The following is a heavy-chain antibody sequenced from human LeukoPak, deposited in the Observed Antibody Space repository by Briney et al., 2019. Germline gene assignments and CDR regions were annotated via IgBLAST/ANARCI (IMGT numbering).Heavy chain of an antibody. Sequence: SVKVSCKASGGTFSSYAISWVRQAPGQGLEWMGGIIPIFGTANYAQKFQGRVTITTDESTSTAYMELSSLRSEDTAVYYCARFHPHVDTAPTGANYYMDVWGKGTTVNVSS. V-gene: IGHV1-69*05. J-gene: IGHJ6*03. CDR2: IIPIFGTA. CDR1: GGTFSSYA. D-gene: IGHD5-18*01. CDR3: ARFHPHVDTAPTGANYYMDV.